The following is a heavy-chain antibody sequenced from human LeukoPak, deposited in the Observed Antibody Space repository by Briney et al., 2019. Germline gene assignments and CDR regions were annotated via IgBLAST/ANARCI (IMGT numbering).Heavy chain of an antibody. CDR2: ISAYNGNT. V-gene: IGHV1-18*01. CDR3: ARTQQLVPTFNNWFDP. J-gene: IGHJ5*02. CDR1: GYTFTSYG. D-gene: IGHD6-6*01. Sequence: GASVKVSCKASGYTFTSYGISWVRQAPGQGLEWMGWISAYNGNTNYAQKLQGRVTTTTDTSTSTAYMELRSLRSDDTAVYYCARTQQLVPTFNNWFDPWGQGTLVTVSS.